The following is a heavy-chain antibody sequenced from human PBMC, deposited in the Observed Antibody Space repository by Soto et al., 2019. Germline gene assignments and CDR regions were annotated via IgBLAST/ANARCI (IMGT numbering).Heavy chain of an antibody. CDR1: GFTFSSYG. V-gene: IGHV3-33*01. CDR2: IWYDGSNK. J-gene: IGHJ5*02. CDR3: ARSNTSSWCGQTNWFEP. Sequence: QVQLVESGGGVVQPGRSLRLSCAASGFTFSSYGMHWVRKATGKGLEWVAVIWYDGSNKYYADSVKGRFTISRDNSKNSLYLQMNSLRAEDTAVYYCARSNTSSWCGQTNWFEPWGQSSLVTVS. D-gene: IGHD6-13*01.